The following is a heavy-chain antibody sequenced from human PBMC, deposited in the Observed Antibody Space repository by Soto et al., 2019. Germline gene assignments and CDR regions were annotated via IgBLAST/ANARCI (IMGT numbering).Heavy chain of an antibody. CDR2: INPNSGGT. CDR3: ARGGDGYYYYGMDV. D-gene: IGHD3-16*01. Sequence: ASVKVSCKASGYTFTGYYMHWVRQAPGQGLEWMGWINPNSGGTNYAQKFQGWVTMTRDTSISTAYMELSRLRSDDTAVYYCARGGDGYYYYGMDVWGQGTTVTVSS. J-gene: IGHJ6*02. V-gene: IGHV1-2*04. CDR1: GYTFTGYY.